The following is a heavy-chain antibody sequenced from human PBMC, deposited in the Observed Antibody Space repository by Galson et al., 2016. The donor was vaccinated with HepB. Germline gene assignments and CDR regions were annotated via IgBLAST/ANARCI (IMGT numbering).Heavy chain of an antibody. CDR1: GFTFSSNG. Sequence: SLRLSCAASGFTFSSNGMHWVRQAPGKGLEWVAVIWYDGSNNYYADSVKGRFTISRDNSKHTLYQQMNRLRAEDTAVDYWARDGYVWGSYRPSRYYHYYMDVWGKGTTVTVSS. CDR2: IWYDGSNN. J-gene: IGHJ6*03. V-gene: IGHV3-33*01. CDR3: ARDGYVWGSYRPSRYYHYYMDV. D-gene: IGHD3-16*02.